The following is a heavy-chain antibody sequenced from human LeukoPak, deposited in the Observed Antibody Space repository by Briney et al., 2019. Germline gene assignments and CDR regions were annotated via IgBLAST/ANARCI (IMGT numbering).Heavy chain of an antibody. CDR2: ISSSSSYI. D-gene: IGHD5-18*01. V-gene: IGHV3-21*01. Sequence: GGSLRLSCAASGFTFSSYRMNWVRQVPGKGLEWVSSISSSSSYIYYADSVKGRFTISRDNAKNSLYLQMNSLRAEDTAVYYCARESWIQLGPHYFDYWGQGTLVTVSS. J-gene: IGHJ4*02. CDR3: ARESWIQLGPHYFDY. CDR1: GFTFSSYR.